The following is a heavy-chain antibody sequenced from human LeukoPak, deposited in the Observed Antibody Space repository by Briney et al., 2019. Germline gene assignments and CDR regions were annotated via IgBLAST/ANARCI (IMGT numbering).Heavy chain of an antibody. CDR3: ASTRTTVVNNYFDY. V-gene: IGHV1-18*01. Sequence: GASVKVSCKASGYTFTSYGISWVRQAPGQGLEWMGWISAYNGNTNYAQKLQGRVTMTTDTSTSTAYMELSSLRSEDTAVYYCASTRTTVVNNYFDYWGQGTLVTVSS. CDR2: ISAYNGNT. CDR1: GYTFTSYG. D-gene: IGHD4-23*01. J-gene: IGHJ4*02.